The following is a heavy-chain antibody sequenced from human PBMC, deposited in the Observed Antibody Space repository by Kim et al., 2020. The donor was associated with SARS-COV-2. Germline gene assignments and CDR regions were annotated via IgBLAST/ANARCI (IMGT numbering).Heavy chain of an antibody. V-gene: IGHV4-34*01. CDR1: GGSFSGYY. J-gene: IGHJ6*02. CDR2: INHSGST. D-gene: IGHD6-13*01. CDR3: ARRVESSSWYVFGPPYGMDV. Sequence: SETLSLTCAVYGGSFSGYYWSWIRQPPGKGLEWIGEINHSGSTNYNPSLKSRVTISVDTSKNQFSLKLSSVTAADTAVYYCARRVESSSWYVFGPPYGMDVWGQGTTITVSS.